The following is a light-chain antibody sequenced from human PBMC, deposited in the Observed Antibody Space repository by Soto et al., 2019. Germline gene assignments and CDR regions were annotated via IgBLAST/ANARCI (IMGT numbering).Light chain of an antibody. J-gene: IGKJ1*01. Sequence: EIVLTQSPGTLSLSPGERATLSCRASQSVSSSYLAWYQQKPGQAPRLLIYGASSGATGIPDRFSGSGSGTDFTLTISRLEPEDFAVYYCQRYGSSPGTFGQGTKVDIK. CDR2: GAS. CDR3: QRYGSSPGT. V-gene: IGKV3-20*01. CDR1: QSVSSSY.